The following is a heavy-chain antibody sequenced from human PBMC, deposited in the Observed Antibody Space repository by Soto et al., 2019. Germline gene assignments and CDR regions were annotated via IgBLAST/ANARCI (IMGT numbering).Heavy chain of an antibody. J-gene: IGHJ5*02. D-gene: IGHD3-9*01. V-gene: IGHV4-39*01. CDR2: IYYSGTT. CDR1: GDSITSSSYY. CDR3: ARQGIRDFHLLLYKAGFDP. Sequence: NPSETLSLTCTVSGDSITSSSYYWGWIRQPPGKGLEWIGTIYYSGTTYYNPSLKSRVTISVDTSRKQFSLKLSSVTAADTAVYYCARQGIRDFHLLLYKAGFDPWGQGTMVTASS.